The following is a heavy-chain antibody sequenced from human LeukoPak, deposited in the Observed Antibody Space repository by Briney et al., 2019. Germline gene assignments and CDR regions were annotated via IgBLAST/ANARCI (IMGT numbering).Heavy chain of an antibody. CDR2: INPNSGGT. CDR1: GYTFTGYY. J-gene: IGHJ3*02. Sequence: GASVKVSCKASGYTFTGYYMHWVRQAPGQGRGWMGWINPNSGGTNYAQKFQGRVTMTRDTSISTAYMELSRLRSDDTAVYYCARDTDLHYYDSSGYPDAFDIWGQGTMVTVSS. CDR3: ARDTDLHYYDSSGYPDAFDI. V-gene: IGHV1-2*02. D-gene: IGHD3-22*01.